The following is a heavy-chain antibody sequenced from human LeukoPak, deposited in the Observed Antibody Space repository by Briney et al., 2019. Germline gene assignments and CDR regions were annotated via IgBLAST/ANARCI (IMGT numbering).Heavy chain of an antibody. CDR2: MNPNSGNS. J-gene: IGHJ6*03. CDR1: GYTFTSYD. CDR3: VRGPPYYYYMDV. Sequence: GASVKVSCKASGYTFTSYDINWVRQATGQGLEWMGWMNPNSGNSGYAQKFQGRVTITRNTSISTAYMELTSLRSEDTAVYYCVRGPPYYYYMDVWGKGTTVTVSS. V-gene: IGHV1-8*03.